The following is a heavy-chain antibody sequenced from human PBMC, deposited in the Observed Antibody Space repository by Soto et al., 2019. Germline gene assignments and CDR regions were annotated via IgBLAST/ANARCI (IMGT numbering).Heavy chain of an antibody. V-gene: IGHV3-21*01. CDR1: GFTFSSHT. D-gene: IGHD2-15*01. CDR3: ARVFGYCSGGACSSLDY. CDR2: ISSSSTYI. Sequence: EVQLVESGGGLVKPGGSLRLSCAASGFTFSSHTMNWVRQAPGKGLEWVSSISSSSTYIYYADSVKGRFTNSRDNAKNSLYLQMNSLRAEDTAVYYCARVFGYCSGGACSSLDYWGQGTLVTVSS. J-gene: IGHJ4*02.